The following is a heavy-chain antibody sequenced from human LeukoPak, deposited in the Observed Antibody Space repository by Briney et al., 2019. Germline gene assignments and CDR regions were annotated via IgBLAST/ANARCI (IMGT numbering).Heavy chain of an antibody. Sequence: SETLSLTCTVSSGSISSYYWSWIRQPPRKGLEWIGYIYYSGSTNYNPSLKSRVTISVDTSKNQFSLKLSSVTVADTAVYYCARMYSSSSEVDYWGQGTLVTVSS. CDR1: SGSISSYY. CDR3: ARMYSSSSEVDY. CDR2: IYYSGST. V-gene: IGHV4-59*01. D-gene: IGHD6-6*01. J-gene: IGHJ4*02.